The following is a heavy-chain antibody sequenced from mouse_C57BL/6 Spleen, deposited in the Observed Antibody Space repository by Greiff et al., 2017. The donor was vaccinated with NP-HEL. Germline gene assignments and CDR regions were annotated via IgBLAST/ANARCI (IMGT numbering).Heavy chain of an antibody. D-gene: IGHD6-2*01. Sequence: EVQGVESGGGLVKPGGSLKLSCAASGFTFSSYTMSWVRQTPEKRLEWVATISGGGGNTYYPDSVKGRFTISRDNAKNTLYLQMSSLRSEDTALYYCARLSYYYAMDYWGQGTSVTVSS. CDR1: GFTFSSYT. CDR3: ARLSYYYAMDY. V-gene: IGHV5-9*01. CDR2: ISGGGGNT. J-gene: IGHJ4*01.